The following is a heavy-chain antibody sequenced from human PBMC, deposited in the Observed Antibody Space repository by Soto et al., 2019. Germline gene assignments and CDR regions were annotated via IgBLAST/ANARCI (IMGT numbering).Heavy chain of an antibody. CDR3: ARDLGWVGYNWNSFDY. D-gene: IGHD1-7*01. Sequence: ASVKVSCKASGYTFTSYGISWVRQAPGQGLEWMGWISAYNGNTNYAQKLQGRVTMTTDTSTSTAYMELRSLRSDDTAVYYCARDLGWVGYNWNSFDYSGQGTLVTVSS. V-gene: IGHV1-18*01. CDR1: GYTFTSYG. J-gene: IGHJ4*02. CDR2: ISAYNGNT.